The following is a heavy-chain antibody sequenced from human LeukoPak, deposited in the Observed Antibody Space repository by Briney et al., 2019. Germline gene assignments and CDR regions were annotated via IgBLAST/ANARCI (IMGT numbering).Heavy chain of an antibody. V-gene: IGHV3-23*01. CDR1: GFTFSSHA. J-gene: IGHJ4*02. Sequence: GGSLRLSCAASGFTFSSHAMNWVRQAPGKGLEWVSGINSGGGSTYYADSVKGRFTISRDNSKNTLYLQMNSLRGEDTAVYYCAKRLEVVATTIDYWGQGTLVTVPS. CDR3: AKRLEVVATTIDY. CDR2: INSGGGST. D-gene: IGHD5-12*01.